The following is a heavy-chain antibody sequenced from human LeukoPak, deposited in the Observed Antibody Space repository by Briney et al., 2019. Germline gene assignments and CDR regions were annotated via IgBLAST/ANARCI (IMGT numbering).Heavy chain of an antibody. CDR1: GFTVSSNY. J-gene: IGHJ5*02. Sequence: GGSLRLSCAASGFTVSSNYMSWVRQAPGKGLEWVSVIYSGGSTYYADSVKGRFTISRDNSKNTLYLQMNSLRAEDTAVYYCARGAHYDLWSGYNNWFDPWGQGTLVTVSS. D-gene: IGHD3-3*01. CDR3: ARGAHYDLWSGYNNWFDP. CDR2: IYSGGST. V-gene: IGHV3-53*01.